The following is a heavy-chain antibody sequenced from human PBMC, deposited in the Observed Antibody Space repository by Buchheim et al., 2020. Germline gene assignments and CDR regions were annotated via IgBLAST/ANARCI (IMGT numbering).Heavy chain of an antibody. Sequence: EVQLLESGGGLVQPGGSLRLSCAASGFTFSSYALGWVRQAPGKGLEWVSVISGSGGSTYYADSVKGRFTISRDNSKNMLYLQMNSLRTEDTAVYYCSKGGNRPAADTYYFQHWGQGTL. CDR2: ISGSGGST. V-gene: IGHV3-23*01. CDR1: GFTFSSYA. CDR3: SKGGNRPAADTYYFQH. J-gene: IGHJ1*01. D-gene: IGHD2-2*01.